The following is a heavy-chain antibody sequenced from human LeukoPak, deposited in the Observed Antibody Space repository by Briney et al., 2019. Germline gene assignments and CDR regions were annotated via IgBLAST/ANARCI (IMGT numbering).Heavy chain of an antibody. V-gene: IGHV3-48*03. CDR2: ITSSGST. J-gene: IGHJ5*02. CDR1: GFTFSGYE. CDR3: ARDPHPTITIFGVVIIGDNWFDP. D-gene: IGHD3-3*01. Sequence: GGSLRLSCAASGFTFSGYEMNWVRQAPGKGLEWVSYITSSGSTHYADSVKGRFTISRDNAKNTLYLQMNSLRAEDTAVYYCARDPHPTITIFGVVIIGDNWFDPWGQGTLVTVSS.